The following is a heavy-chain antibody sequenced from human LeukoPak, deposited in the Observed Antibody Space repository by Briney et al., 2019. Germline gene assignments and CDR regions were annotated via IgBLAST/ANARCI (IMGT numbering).Heavy chain of an antibody. D-gene: IGHD5-12*01. CDR2: IRYDGSNK. CDR1: GFTFSSYG. J-gene: IGHJ6*03. CDR3: AKSKGYSGYWVYMDV. Sequence: GGSLRLSCAASGFTFSSYGMHWVRQAPGKGLEWVAFIRYDGSNKYYADSVKGRFTISRDNSKNTLYLQMNSLRAEDTAVYYCAKSKGYSGYWVYMDVWGKGTTVTVSS. V-gene: IGHV3-30*02.